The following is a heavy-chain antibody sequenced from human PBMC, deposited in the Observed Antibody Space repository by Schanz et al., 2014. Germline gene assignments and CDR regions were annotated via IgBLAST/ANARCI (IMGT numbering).Heavy chain of an antibody. D-gene: IGHD1-26*01. CDR2: ISSSSSTI. CDR1: GFTFSDYY. CDR3: ARGGATRFDY. Sequence: QADLVESGGGVVQPGRSLRLSCAASGFTFSDYYMNWIRQAPGKGLEWVSYISSSSSTIYYADSVKGRFTISRDNAKNSLYLQMNSLRDEDTAVYYCARGGATRFDYWGQGTLVTVSS. V-gene: IGHV3-11*04. J-gene: IGHJ4*02.